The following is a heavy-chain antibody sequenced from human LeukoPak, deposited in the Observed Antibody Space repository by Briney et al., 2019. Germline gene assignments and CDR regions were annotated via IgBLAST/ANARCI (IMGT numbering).Heavy chain of an antibody. CDR1: GFTFSSYG. V-gene: IGHV3-30*18. CDR2: ISYDGSNK. J-gene: IGHJ4*02. CDR3: AKGFSGSYAYHFDY. D-gene: IGHD1-26*01. Sequence: PGGSLRLSCAASGFTFSSYGMHWVRQAPGKGLEWVAVISYDGSNKYYADSVKGRFTISRDNSKNTLCLQMDCLRPEDTAVYYCAKGFSGSYAYHFDYWGQGTLVTVSS.